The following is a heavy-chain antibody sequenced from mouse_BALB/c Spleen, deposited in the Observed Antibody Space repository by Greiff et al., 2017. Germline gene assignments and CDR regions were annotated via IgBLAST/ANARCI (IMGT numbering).Heavy chain of an antibody. CDR2: ISYSGST. CDR1: GYSITSDYA. Sequence: VQLKESGPGLVKPSQSLSLTCTVTGYSITSDYAWNWIRQFPGNKLEWMGYISYSGSTSYNPSLKSRISITRDTSKNQFFLQLNSVTTEDTATYYCARPYYGHDGGRFAYWGQGTLVTVSA. D-gene: IGHD2-9*01. J-gene: IGHJ3*01. V-gene: IGHV3-2*02. CDR3: ARPYYGHDGGRFAY.